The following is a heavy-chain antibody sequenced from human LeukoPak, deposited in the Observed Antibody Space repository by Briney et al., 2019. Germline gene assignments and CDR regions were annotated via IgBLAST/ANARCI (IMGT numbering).Heavy chain of an antibody. CDR3: ARADFWSGYAIDY. CDR1: GYTFTSYD. CDR2: MNPNSGNT. Sequence: ASVKVSCKASGYTFTSYDINWVRQATGQGLEWMGWMNPNSGNTGYAQKFQGRVTMTRNTSISTAYMELSSLRSEDTAAYYCARADFWSGYAIDYWGQGTLVTVSS. J-gene: IGHJ4*02. V-gene: IGHV1-8*01. D-gene: IGHD3-3*01.